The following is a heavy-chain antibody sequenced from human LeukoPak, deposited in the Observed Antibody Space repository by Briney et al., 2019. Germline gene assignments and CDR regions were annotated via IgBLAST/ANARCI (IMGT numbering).Heavy chain of an antibody. Sequence: GASVTVSCMTSGYTFTSYYIHWVRPAPEQGLEWVGIINPSGGSTSYAQKFQGRVTMPRDTSTSTVYMYLSSLRSEDTAVYYCARDSLYGVVDYWGQGTLVTVSS. V-gene: IGHV1-46*01. CDR3: ARDSLYGVVDY. D-gene: IGHD4-17*01. CDR1: GYTFTSYY. CDR2: INPSGGST. J-gene: IGHJ4*02.